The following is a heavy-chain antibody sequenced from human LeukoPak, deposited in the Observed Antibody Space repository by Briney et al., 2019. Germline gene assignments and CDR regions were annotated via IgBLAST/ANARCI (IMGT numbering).Heavy chain of an antibody. CDR3: ARDRGYSDSSGYYY. Sequence: GRSPRLSWAALGFTVITNDMGWGRHEAGRGREWGSAIYIEGTTYYADSVKDRVTNSRHTTKSTLYLQINCLRAKDTDIYYRARDRGYSDSSGYYYWGQGTLVTVSS. V-gene: IGHV3-66*01. CDR2: IYIEGTT. D-gene: IGHD3-22*01. J-gene: IGHJ4*02. CDR1: GFTVITND.